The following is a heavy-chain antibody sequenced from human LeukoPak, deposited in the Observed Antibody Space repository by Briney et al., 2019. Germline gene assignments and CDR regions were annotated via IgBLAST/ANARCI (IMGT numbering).Heavy chain of an antibody. Sequence: GGSLRLSCAASGFTFSSYSMNWVRQAPGKGLEWVSSTSSSSNFIYYADSVKGRFTISRDNAKNSLYLQMNSLRAEDTAVYYCARAISDYDASDIWGQGTMVTVSS. CDR1: GFTFSSYS. V-gene: IGHV3-21*01. CDR2: TSSSSNFI. CDR3: ARAISDYDASDI. J-gene: IGHJ3*02. D-gene: IGHD4-17*01.